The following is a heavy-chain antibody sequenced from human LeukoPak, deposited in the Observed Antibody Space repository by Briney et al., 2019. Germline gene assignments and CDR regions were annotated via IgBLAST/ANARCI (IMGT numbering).Heavy chain of an antibody. CDR1: GFTFSDYY. Sequence: PGGSLRLSCAASGFTFSDYYMSWIRQAPGKGLEWIGEINHSGSTNYNPSLKSRVTISVDTSKNQFSLKLSSVTAADTAVYYCARGPKLGYGSSVYPSSHWGQGTLVTVSS. J-gene: IGHJ4*02. D-gene: IGHD2-2*01. CDR3: ARGPKLGYGSSVYPSSH. CDR2: INHSGST. V-gene: IGHV4-34*01.